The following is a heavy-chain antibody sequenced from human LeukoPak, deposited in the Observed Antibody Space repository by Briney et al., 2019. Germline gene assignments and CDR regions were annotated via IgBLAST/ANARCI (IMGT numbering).Heavy chain of an antibody. CDR3: ARVPWAARGVTPYNWFDP. J-gene: IGHJ5*02. Sequence: GGSLRLSCAASGFTFSSYAMHWVRQAPGKGLEWVAVISYDGSNKYYADSVKGRFTISRDNSKNTLYLQMNSLRAEDTAVYYCARVPWAARGVTPYNWFDPWGQGTLVTVSS. D-gene: IGHD3-10*01. V-gene: IGHV3-30-3*01. CDR2: ISYDGSNK. CDR1: GFTFSSYA.